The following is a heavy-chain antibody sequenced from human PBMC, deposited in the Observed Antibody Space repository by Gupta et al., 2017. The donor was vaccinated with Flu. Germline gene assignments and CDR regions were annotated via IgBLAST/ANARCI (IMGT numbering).Heavy chain of an antibody. CDR2: ISSSGSNI. Sequence: YTMNWVRQAPGKGLEWVSYISSSGSNIEYADSWKGRFTFSRDNAKNSLHLQMNSLRAEDTAVYYCARKLSHDDDSSGYRSTDSFDVWGQGTLVTVSS. D-gene: IGHD3-22*01. V-gene: IGHV3-48*03. CDR3: ARKLSHDDDSSGYRSTDSFDV. J-gene: IGHJ3*01. CDR1: YT.